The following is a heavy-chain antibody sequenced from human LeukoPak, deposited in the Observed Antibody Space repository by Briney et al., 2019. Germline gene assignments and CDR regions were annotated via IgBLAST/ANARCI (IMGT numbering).Heavy chain of an antibody. CDR3: AKVLAVTSYGAKSVFDH. V-gene: IGHV3-30*02. D-gene: IGHD4-23*01. J-gene: IGHJ4*02. Sequence: GGSLRVSSAASGVTFSNYGMHWVRQAPGKGLEWVAFIWYDGSNKYYADSVKGRFTISRDNSKNTVYLQMNSLRAEDTAVYYCAKVLAVTSYGAKSVFDHWGQGTLVTVSS. CDR2: IWYDGSNK. CDR1: GVTFSNYG.